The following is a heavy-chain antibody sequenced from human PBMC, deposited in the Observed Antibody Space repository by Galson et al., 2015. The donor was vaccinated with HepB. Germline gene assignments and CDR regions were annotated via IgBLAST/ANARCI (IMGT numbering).Heavy chain of an antibody. CDR3: AKGSGLYCDSSGYGLFDY. D-gene: IGHD3-22*01. Sequence: SLRLSCAASGFTFSSYGMHWVRQAPGKGLEWVAVISYDGSNKYYADSVKGRFTISRDNSKNTLYLQMNSLRAEDTAVYYCAKGSGLYCDSSGYGLFDYWGQGTLVTVSS. CDR2: ISYDGSNK. CDR1: GFTFSSYG. V-gene: IGHV3-30*18. J-gene: IGHJ4*02.